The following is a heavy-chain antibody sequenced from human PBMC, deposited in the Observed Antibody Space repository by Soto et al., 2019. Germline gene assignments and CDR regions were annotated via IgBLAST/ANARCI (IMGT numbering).Heavy chain of an antibody. V-gene: IGHV3-9*01. CDR2: ISWNSGNL. J-gene: IGHJ5*02. Sequence: ESQLVESGGGLVQPGRSLRLSCEASGFIFKNYAMVWVRQGPGKGLEWVSSISWNSGNLDYGDSVKGRFTISRDNAKKSLYLQMNSLRTEDTAWYFCAKAPVYGSGGWFDPWGQGTLVTVSS. CDR1: GFIFKNYA. CDR3: AKAPVYGSGGWFDP. D-gene: IGHD3-10*01.